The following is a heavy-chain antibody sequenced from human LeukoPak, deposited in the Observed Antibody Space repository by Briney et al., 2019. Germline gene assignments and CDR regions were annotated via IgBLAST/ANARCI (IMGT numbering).Heavy chain of an antibody. Sequence: GASVKVSCKASGYTFTGYYMHWVRQAPGQGLEWMGWINPNSGGTNYAQKFKGRVTMTRDTSISTAYMELSRLRSGDTAVYYCARDIVMVTYWFDPWGQGTLVTVSS. CDR3: ARDIVMVTYWFDP. V-gene: IGHV1-2*02. CDR1: GYTFTGYY. J-gene: IGHJ5*02. D-gene: IGHD5-18*01. CDR2: INPNSGGT.